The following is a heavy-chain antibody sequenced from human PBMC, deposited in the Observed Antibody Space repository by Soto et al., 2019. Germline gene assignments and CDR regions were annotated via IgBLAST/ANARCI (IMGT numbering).Heavy chain of an antibody. CDR2: IYPGDSDT. Sequence: PGESLKISCKGSGYSFTSYWIGWVRQMPGKGLEWMGIIYPGDSDTRYSPSFQGQVTISADKSISTAYLQWSSLKASDTAMYYCARPYSSGWYKAEDGDAFDIWGQGTMVTVSS. D-gene: IGHD6-19*01. CDR1: GYSFTSYW. V-gene: IGHV5-51*01. CDR3: ARPYSSGWYKAEDGDAFDI. J-gene: IGHJ3*02.